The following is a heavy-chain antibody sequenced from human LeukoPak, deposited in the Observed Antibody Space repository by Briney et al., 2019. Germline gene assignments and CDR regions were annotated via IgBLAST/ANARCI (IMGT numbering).Heavy chain of an antibody. D-gene: IGHD3-10*01. CDR3: ARDHLNSLWFGRTVDY. J-gene: IGHJ4*02. Sequence: ASVKVSCKASGYTFTGYYMHWVRQAPGQGLEWMGWINPNSGGTNYAQKFQGRVTMTRDTSISTAYMELSRLRSDDTAVYYCARDHLNSLWFGRTVDYWGQGTLVTVSS. CDR1: GYTFTGYY. CDR2: INPNSGGT. V-gene: IGHV1-2*02.